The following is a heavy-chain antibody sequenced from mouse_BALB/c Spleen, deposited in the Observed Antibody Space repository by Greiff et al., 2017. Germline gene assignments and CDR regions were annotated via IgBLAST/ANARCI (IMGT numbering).Heavy chain of an antibody. J-gene: IGHJ4*01. Sequence: EVMLVESGGGLVQPGGSRKLSCAASGFTFSSFGMHWVRQAPEKGLEWVAYISSGSSTIYYADTVKGRFTISRDNPKNTLFLQMTSLRSEDTAMYYCARFTTATAMDYWGQGTSVTVAS. V-gene: IGHV5-17*02. D-gene: IGHD1-2*01. CDR3: ARFTTATAMDY. CDR1: GFTFSSFG. CDR2: ISSGSSTI.